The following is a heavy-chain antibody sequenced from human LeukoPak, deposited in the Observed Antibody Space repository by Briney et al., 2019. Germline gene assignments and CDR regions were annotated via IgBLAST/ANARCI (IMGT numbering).Heavy chain of an antibody. J-gene: IGHJ4*02. CDR1: GGSISSYY. D-gene: IGHD6-19*01. CDR2: IYTSGST. CDR3: ARVLLAGTGFDYFDY. V-gene: IGHV4-4*07. Sequence: SETLSLTCTVSGGSISSYYWSWIRQPAGKGLEWIGRIYTSGSTNCNPSLKSRVTMSVDTSKNQFSLKLSSVTAADTAVYYCARVLLAGTGFDYFDYWGQGTLVTVSS.